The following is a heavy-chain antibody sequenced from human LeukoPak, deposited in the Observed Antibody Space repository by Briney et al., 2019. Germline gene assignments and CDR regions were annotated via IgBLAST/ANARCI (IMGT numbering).Heavy chain of an antibody. CDR1: GGSISSGTYY. J-gene: IGHJ5*02. CDR2: IYTSGIT. V-gene: IGHV4-61*02. CDR3: ARLPDP. Sequence: SETLSLTCTVSGGSISSGTYYWYWIRQPAGKGLEWIGRIYTSGITIYNPSLKSRVTISVDTSKNQFSLKLTSVTASDTAVYYCARLPDPWGQGTLVTVSS.